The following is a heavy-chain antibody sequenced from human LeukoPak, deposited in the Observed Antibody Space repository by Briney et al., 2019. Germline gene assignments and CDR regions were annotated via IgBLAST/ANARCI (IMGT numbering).Heavy chain of an antibody. CDR2: IRSKANSYAT. D-gene: IGHD6-13*01. Sequence: GGSLRLSCAASGFTFSGSAMHWVRQASGKGLEWVGRIRSKANSYATAYAASVKGRFTIPRDDSKNTAYLQMNSLKTEDTAVYYCTVAPGIAAVWGQGTLVTVSS. V-gene: IGHV3-73*01. J-gene: IGHJ4*02. CDR1: GFTFSGSA. CDR3: TVAPGIAAV.